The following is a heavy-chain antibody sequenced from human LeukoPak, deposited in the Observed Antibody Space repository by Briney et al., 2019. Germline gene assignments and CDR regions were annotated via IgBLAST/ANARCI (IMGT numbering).Heavy chain of an antibody. CDR2: INWNGGST. CDR1: GFTFDDYG. Sequence: GGSLRLSCAASGFTFDDYGMSWVRQAPGKGLEWVSGINWNGGSTGYADSVKGRFTISRDNAKNSLHLQMNSLRAEDTASYYCATFKYYYGSGSYAYFDYWGQGTLVTVSS. V-gene: IGHV3-20*04. CDR3: ATFKYYYGSGSYAYFDY. J-gene: IGHJ4*02. D-gene: IGHD3-10*01.